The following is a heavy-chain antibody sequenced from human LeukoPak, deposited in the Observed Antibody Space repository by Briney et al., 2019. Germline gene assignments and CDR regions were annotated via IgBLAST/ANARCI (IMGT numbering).Heavy chain of an antibody. J-gene: IGHJ4*02. CDR3: AKSRPYDYVWGSYPY. D-gene: IGHD3-16*02. CDR2: ISGSGGST. Sequence: GALRLSCAASGFTFSSYAMSWVRQAPGKGLEWVSAISGSGGSTYYADSVKGRFTISRDNSKNTLYLQMNSLRAEDTAVYYCAKSRPYDYVWGSYPYWGQGTLVTVSS. V-gene: IGHV3-23*01. CDR1: GFTFSSYA.